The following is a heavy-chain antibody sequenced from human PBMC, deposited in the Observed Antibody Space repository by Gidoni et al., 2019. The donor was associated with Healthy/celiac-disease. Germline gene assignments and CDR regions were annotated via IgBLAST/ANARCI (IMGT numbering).Heavy chain of an antibody. J-gene: IGHJ6*03. D-gene: IGHD2-2*01. CDR1: GFTFSSYS. V-gene: IGHV3-21*01. CDR3: ARALVVQDYYYYMDV. CDR2: ISSSSSYI. Sequence: EVQLVESGGGLVKPGGSLRLSCAASGFTFSSYSMNWVRQAPGKGLEWVSSISSSSSYIYYADSVKGRFTISRDNAKNSLYLQMNSLRAEDTAVYYCARALVVQDYYYYMDVWGKGTTVTVSS.